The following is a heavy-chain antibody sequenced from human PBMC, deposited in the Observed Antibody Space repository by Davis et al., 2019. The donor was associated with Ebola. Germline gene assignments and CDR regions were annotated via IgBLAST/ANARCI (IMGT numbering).Heavy chain of an antibody. V-gene: IGHV3-15*01. CDR3: TSDLHPWGTGYYFRSMDV. CDR2: IKSKADGGTI. CDR1: GFTFGVFN. Sequence: PGGSLRLSCAASGFTFGVFNMHWVRQAPGKGLEWVGRIKSKADGGTIDYAAPVKGRFTLSRDDSKGLFYLQMNSLKTEDTAVYYSTSDLHPWGTGYYFRSMDVWGKGTTVTVSS. D-gene: IGHD1-26*01. J-gene: IGHJ6*03.